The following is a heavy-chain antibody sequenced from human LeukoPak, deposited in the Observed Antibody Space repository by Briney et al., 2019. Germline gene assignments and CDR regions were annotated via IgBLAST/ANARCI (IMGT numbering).Heavy chain of an antibody. D-gene: IGHD3-22*01. CDR1: GYRVTSYW. J-gene: IGHJ3*02. CDR2: IYPGDSDT. V-gene: IGHV5-51*01. Sequence: GESLQISCQGSGYRVTSYWIGWVRQMPGKGLEWLGIIYPGDSDTRYSPSFQGQVTISADKSISTAYLQWSSLKASDTAMYYCANSYYDSSGWPLDPDAFDIWGQGTMVTVSS. CDR3: ANSYYDSSGWPLDPDAFDI.